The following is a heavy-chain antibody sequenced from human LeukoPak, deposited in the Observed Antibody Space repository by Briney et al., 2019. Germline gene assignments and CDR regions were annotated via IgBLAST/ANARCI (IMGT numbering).Heavy chain of an antibody. Sequence: PSETLSLTCTVSGDSINSLDLWSWVRQPPGKGLEWIGEMYLSGTTHSNPSVKSRVTISIDKSKNQFFLNLSSVTAADTAVYYCAGLVGRYSSGLYYYYFDYWGQGILVTVSS. CDR1: GDSINSLDL. CDR2: MYLSGTT. J-gene: IGHJ4*02. CDR3: AGLVGRYSSGLYYYYFDY. V-gene: IGHV4-4*02. D-gene: IGHD3-22*01.